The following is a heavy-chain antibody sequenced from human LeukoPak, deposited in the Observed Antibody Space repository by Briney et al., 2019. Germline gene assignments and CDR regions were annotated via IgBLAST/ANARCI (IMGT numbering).Heavy chain of an antibody. J-gene: IGHJ5*02. CDR2: INTGNGNT. D-gene: IGHD5-18*01. CDR3: ARCGYSDAWSCDH. V-gene: IGHV1-3*04. Sequence: ASVNVSCMASGYTFTNYTIHWVRQAPAQRLEWMGWINTGNGNTEYSQKFQGRVTVNTDTSASTAYMELSSLRSEHTAVYYCARCGYSDAWSCDHWGQGTLVTVSS. CDR1: GYTFTNYT.